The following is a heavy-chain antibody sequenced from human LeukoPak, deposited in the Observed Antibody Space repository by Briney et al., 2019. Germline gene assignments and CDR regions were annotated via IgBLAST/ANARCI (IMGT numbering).Heavy chain of an antibody. J-gene: IGHJ4*02. CDR1: GFTFSSYA. CDR3: AKDSRHIVVVTAIPPYYFDY. D-gene: IGHD2-21*02. CDR2: ISGSGGST. V-gene: IGHV3-23*01. Sequence: PGGSLRLSCAASGFTFSSYAMSWVRQAPGRGLEWVSAISGSGGSTYYADSVKGRFTISRDNSKNTLYLQMNSLRAEDTAVYYCAKDSRHIVVVTAIPPYYFDYWGQGTLVTVSS.